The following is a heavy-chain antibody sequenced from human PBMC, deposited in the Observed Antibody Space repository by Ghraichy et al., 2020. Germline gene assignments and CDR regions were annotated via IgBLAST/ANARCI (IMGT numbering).Heavy chain of an antibody. J-gene: IGHJ4*02. CDR3: ARGASSNCSPKYYFDY. D-gene: IGHD6-13*01. Sequence: GESLNISCAASGFTFSNYAMSWVRQAPGKGLEWVPVIRGSGASAYYADSVKGRFTISRDNSKNTLYLQMNSLRAEDTAIYYCARGASSNCSPKYYFDYWGQGTLVTISS. CDR2: IRGSGASA. CDR1: GFTFSNYA. V-gene: IGHV3-23*01.